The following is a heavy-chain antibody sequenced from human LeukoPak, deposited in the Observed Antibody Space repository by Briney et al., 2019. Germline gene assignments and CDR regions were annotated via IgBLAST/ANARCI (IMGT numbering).Heavy chain of an antibody. D-gene: IGHD4-17*01. CDR1: GFTFRNCA. CDR3: AKGAKWTTVTNFDY. Sequence: GGSLRLSCAASGFTFRNCAMSWVRQAPGKGLEWVSAISGSGGSTYYADSVKGRFTISRDNSKNTLYLQMNSLRAEDTAVYYCAKGAKWTTVTNFDYWGQGTLVTVS. J-gene: IGHJ4*02. CDR2: ISGSGGST. V-gene: IGHV3-23*01.